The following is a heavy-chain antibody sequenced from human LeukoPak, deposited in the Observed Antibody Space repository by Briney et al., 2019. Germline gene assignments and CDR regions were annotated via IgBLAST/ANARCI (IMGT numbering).Heavy chain of an antibody. Sequence: SQTLSLTRTVAGRSISRHCCGSVRHPAGKWLEWSGRIYTSGSTNYNPSHKSRDTMSVHTYKNQFSLKLRSVTAADTAVYYCARWGFVTQHAFDIWGQGTMVSVSS. CDR2: IYTSGST. CDR3: ARWGFVTQHAFDI. V-gene: IGHV4-4*07. CDR1: GRSISRHC. D-gene: IGHD2-21*02. J-gene: IGHJ3*02.